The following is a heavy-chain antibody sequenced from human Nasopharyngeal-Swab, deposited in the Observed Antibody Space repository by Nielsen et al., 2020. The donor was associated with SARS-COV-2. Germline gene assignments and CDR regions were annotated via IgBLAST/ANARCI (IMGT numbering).Heavy chain of an antibody. CDR3: ARDRHGDDSRNYYYGMDV. D-gene: IGHD4-23*01. CDR2: ISYDGSNK. J-gene: IGHJ6*02. V-gene: IGHV3-30*04. CDR1: GFTFSSYA. Sequence: GGSLRLSCAASGFTFSSYAMHWVRQAPGKGLEWVAVISYDGSNKYYADSVKGRFTISRDNAKKSLYLQMNSLRAEDTAVYYCARDRHGDDSRNYYYGMDVWGQGTTVSVPS.